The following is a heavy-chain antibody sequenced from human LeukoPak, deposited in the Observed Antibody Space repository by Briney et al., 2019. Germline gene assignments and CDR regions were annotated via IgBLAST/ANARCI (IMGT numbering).Heavy chain of an antibody. CDR1: GYTFTSYG. CDR2: ISAYNGNT. V-gene: IGHV1-18*04. J-gene: IGHJ6*04. D-gene: IGHD2-15*01. CDR3: ARAQGYCSGGSCYSYYYYGMDV. Sequence: HWASVKVSCKASGYTFTSYGISWVRQAPGQGLEWMGWISAYNGNTNYARKLQGRVTMTTDTSTSTAYMELRSLRSDDTAVYYCARAQGYCSGGSCYSYYYYGMDVWGKGTTVTVSS.